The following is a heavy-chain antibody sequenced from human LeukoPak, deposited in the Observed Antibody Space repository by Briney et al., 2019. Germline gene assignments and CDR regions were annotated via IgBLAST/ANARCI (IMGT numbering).Heavy chain of an antibody. J-gene: IGHJ4*02. CDR2: IYYSGST. CDR1: GGSISSSGYY. V-gene: IGHV4-39*01. D-gene: IGHD3-9*01. Sequence: PSETLSLTCTVSGGSISSSGYYWGWIRQPPGKGLEWIGTIYYSGSTDYNPSLKSRVTISVDTSKNQFSLKLSSLTAADTALYYCASYGILTGYRFDYWGQGTLVTVPS. CDR3: ASYGILTGYRFDY.